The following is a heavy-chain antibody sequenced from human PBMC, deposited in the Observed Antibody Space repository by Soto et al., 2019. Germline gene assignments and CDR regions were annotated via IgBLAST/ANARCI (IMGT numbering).Heavy chain of an antibody. J-gene: IGHJ4*02. CDR1: AYTFTSYA. CDR2: INTGNGNT. D-gene: IGHD6-19*01. CDR3: ARSPGIAVADY. V-gene: IGHV1-3*04. Sequence: ASVKVSCKASAYTFTSYAIHCVRQAPGQRLKWMGWINTGNGNTKYSQKYQGRVTISRDTYASTANKEMSRMRSEDTVVYYCARSPGIAVADYWGQGTLVTVSS.